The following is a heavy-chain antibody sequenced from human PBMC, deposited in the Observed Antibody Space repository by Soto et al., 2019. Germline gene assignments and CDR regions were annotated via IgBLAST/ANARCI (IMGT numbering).Heavy chain of an antibody. CDR2: IWYDGSKE. Sequence: QVQLVESGGGVVQPGRSLRLSCAASGFTFSSYGMHWVRQAPGKGLEWVAVIWYDGSKEYYADSVKVRFTISRDNSKNTLYLQMNRLRVEDTAVYYCARVAGSGGRPYYYYGMDVWGQGTTVTVSS. D-gene: IGHD3-10*01. CDR1: GFTFSSYG. CDR3: ARVAGSGGRPYYYYGMDV. J-gene: IGHJ6*02. V-gene: IGHV3-33*01.